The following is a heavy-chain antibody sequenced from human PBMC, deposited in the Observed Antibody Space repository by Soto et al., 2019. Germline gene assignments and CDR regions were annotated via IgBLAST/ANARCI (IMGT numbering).Heavy chain of an antibody. CDR3: KKSSGGISSVGMDY. CDR2: INRDGYNK. D-gene: IGHD3-22*01. J-gene: IGHJ4*02. V-gene: IGHV3-30*04. Sequence: QVQLVESGGGVVQPGRSLRLSCAVSGFIFKNYALNWVRQAPGKGLEWVASINRDGYNKYYADSVKGRFTISSDNSKNALSLQMTAVRVEGSSVYYCKKSSGGISSVGMDYWGPGTLVTVSS. CDR1: GFIFKNYA.